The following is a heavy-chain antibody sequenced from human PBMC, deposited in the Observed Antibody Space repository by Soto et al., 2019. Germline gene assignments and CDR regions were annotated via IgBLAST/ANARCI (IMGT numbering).Heavy chain of an antibody. V-gene: IGHV1-46*01. CDR2: INPSGGSR. D-gene: IGHD6-13*01. J-gene: IGHJ4*02. CDR1: GYTFTSYL. Sequence: ASVKVSCKTSGYTFTSYLVHWVRQAPGQGLEWMGLINPSGGSRSYAQEFQGRVTMTRDTSTSTVYMELSSLRSEDTAVYYCARDSITAVGFFDYWGQGTLVTVSS. CDR3: ARDSITAVGFFDY.